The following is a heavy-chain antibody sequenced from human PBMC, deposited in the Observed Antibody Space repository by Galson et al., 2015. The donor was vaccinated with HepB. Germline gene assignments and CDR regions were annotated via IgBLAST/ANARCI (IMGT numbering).Heavy chain of an antibody. Sequence: SLRLSCAASGFTFSSYSMTWVRQAPGKGLEWVSYISSSSSTIYYADSVKGRFTISRDNAKNSLYLQMNSLRDEDTAVYYCARESGSYYYYYGMDVWGQGTTVTVSS. CDR2: ISSSSSTI. CDR1: GFTFSSYS. CDR3: ARESGSYYYYYGMDV. J-gene: IGHJ6*02. D-gene: IGHD1-26*01. V-gene: IGHV3-48*02.